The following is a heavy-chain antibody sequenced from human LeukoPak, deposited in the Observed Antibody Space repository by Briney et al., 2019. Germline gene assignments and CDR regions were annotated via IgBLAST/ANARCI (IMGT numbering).Heavy chain of an antibody. CDR2: VSTTGST. J-gene: IGHJ5*01. Sequence: PSETLSLTCSVSGGSIGTYYWSWIRQPAGKRLEWIGRVSTTGSTKYNPSFKSRVTMSLDTSKNQLSLNLNSVTAADTAVYYCAREGDSWGQGTLVTVSS. V-gene: IGHV4-4*07. CDR3: AREGDS. CDR1: GGSIGTYY.